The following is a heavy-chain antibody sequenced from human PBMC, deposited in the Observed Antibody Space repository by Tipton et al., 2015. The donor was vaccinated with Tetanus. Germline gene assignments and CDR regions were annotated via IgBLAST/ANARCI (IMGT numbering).Heavy chain of an antibody. V-gene: IGHV4-4*07. CDR2: IYTSGTT. D-gene: IGHD3-10*01. Sequence: TLSLTCTVSGASISNFYWSWIRQPAGKGLEWIGRIYTSGTTNYNPSLKSRVTMSLDTSKNQFSLKLNSVTAADTAVYYCARGIWFGPGPKFYFDSWGQGTLVAVSS. CDR1: GASISNFY. CDR3: ARGIWFGPGPKFYFDS. J-gene: IGHJ4*02.